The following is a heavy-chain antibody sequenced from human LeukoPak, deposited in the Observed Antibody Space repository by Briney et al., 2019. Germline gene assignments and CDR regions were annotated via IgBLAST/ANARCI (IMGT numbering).Heavy chain of an antibody. CDR3: ARDPRGATKGFDY. J-gene: IGHJ4*02. V-gene: IGHV3-30-3*01. D-gene: IGHD1-26*01. CDR2: ISYDGSNK. CDR1: GFTFSSYA. Sequence: PGGSLRLSCAASGFTFSSYAMHWVRQAPGKGLEWVAVISYDGSNKYYADSVKGRFTISRDNSKNTLYLQMNSLRAEDTAVYYCARDPRGATKGFDYWGQGTLVTVSS.